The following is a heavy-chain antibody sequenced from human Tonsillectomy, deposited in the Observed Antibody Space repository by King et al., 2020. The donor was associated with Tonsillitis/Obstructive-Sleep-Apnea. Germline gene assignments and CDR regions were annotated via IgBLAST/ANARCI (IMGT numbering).Heavy chain of an antibody. CDR2: ISYDGSNQ. J-gene: IGHJ4*01. Sequence: VQLVESGGGVVQPGRSLRLSCAASGFTFSTSAVHWVRQAPGKGLEWVAVISYDGSNQNYADSVKGRFTISRANSKNTRFLQMNSLRPEDTAVFYCARAMDCSGPTCYSYYFDYWGLGTLVTVSS. V-gene: IGHV3-30*01. CDR1: GFTFSTSA. D-gene: IGHD2-15*01. CDR3: ARAMDCSGPTCYSYYFDY.